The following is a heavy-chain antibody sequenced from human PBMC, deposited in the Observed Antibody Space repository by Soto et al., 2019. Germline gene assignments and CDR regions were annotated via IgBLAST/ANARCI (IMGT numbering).Heavy chain of an antibody. V-gene: IGHV4-34*01. CDR2: INHSGST. CDR3: ARWREAVSNWFDP. D-gene: IGHD2-15*01. CDR1: GGSFSGCY. Sequence: SETLSLSCAVDGGSFSGCYWSWICQPPGKGLEWIGEINHSGSTNYNPSLKSRVTISVDTSKNQFSLKLSSVTAADTAVYYCARWREAVSNWFDPWGQGTLVTASS. J-gene: IGHJ5*02.